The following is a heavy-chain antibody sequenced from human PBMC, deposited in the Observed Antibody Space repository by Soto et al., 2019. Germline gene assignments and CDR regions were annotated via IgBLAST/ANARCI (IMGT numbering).Heavy chain of an antibody. V-gene: IGHV3-23*01. CDR3: VIDLNGHYVGGLDM. D-gene: IGHD4-17*01. CDR1: GFTFSSYA. CDR2: VSASGCRT. J-gene: IGHJ3*02. Sequence: GGSLRLSCAASGFTFSSYAMSWVRQAPGRGLEWVSAVSASGCRTYYADSVKGRFTISRDNSKNTLSLQMNSLRAEDTAVYYCVIDLNGHYVGGLDMWGQGTKVTVSS.